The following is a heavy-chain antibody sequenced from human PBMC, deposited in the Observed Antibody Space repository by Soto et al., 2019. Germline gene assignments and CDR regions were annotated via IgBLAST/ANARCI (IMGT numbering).Heavy chain of an antibody. D-gene: IGHD1-1*01. V-gene: IGHV1-69*01. CDR2: IIPIFGTA. J-gene: IGHJ4*02. CDR3: ARERGGGGGYKGDY. Sequence: QVQLVQSGAEVKKPGSSVKGSCKASGGTFSSYAISWVRQSPGQGLEWMGGIIPIFGTANYAQKFQGRVTITEDESTSTAYMELSSLRSEDTAVYYWARERGGGGGYKGDYWGQGPLVTVSS. CDR1: GGTFSSYA.